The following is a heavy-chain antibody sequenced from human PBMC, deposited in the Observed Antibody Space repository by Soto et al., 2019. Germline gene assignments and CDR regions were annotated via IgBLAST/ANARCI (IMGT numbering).Heavy chain of an antibody. V-gene: IGHV3-30*18. CDR1: GFTFSSYG. Sequence: GKSRRLSCAASGFTFSSYGMHWVRPAPGKGLEWVAVISYDGSNKYYADSVKGRFTISRDNSKNTLYLQMNSLRAEDTAVYYCAKVPTLYYDSSGYPGAGHYFDYWGQGTLVTVSS. CDR3: AKVPTLYYDSSGYPGAGHYFDY. J-gene: IGHJ4*02. D-gene: IGHD3-22*01. CDR2: ISYDGSNK.